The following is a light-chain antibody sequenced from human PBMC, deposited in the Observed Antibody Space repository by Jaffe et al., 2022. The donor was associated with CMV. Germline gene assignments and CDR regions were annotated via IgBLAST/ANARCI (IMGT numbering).Light chain of an antibody. V-gene: IGLV1-47*01. CDR3: AAWDDSLSGPRV. Sequence: QSVLTQPPSASGTLGQSVTISCSGSRFKIGGIYVYWYQQVPGTAPKLLIYRNNQRPSEVPARFSASTSGTSASLAISGLRSEDEADYYCAAWDDSLSGPRVFGGGTKLTVL. J-gene: IGLJ3*02. CDR1: RFKIGGIY. CDR2: RNN.